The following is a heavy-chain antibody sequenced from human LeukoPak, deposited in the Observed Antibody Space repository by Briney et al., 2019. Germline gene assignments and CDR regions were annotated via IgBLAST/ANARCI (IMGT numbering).Heavy chain of an antibody. J-gene: IGHJ4*02. CDR3: ARDRDYYGSGSYYNAGDY. Sequence: PGGSLRLSCAASGFTFSSYEMNWVRQAPGKGLEWVSYISSSGSTIYYADSVKGRFTISRDNAKNSLYLQMDSLRAEDTAVYYCARDRDYYGSGSYYNAGDYWGQGTLVTVSS. V-gene: IGHV3-48*03. CDR2: ISSSGSTI. CDR1: GFTFSSYE. D-gene: IGHD3-10*01.